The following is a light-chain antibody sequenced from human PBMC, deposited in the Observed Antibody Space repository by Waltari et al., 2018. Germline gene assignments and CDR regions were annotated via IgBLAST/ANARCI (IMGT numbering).Light chain of an antibody. CDR3: SSYTSSTTLGV. CDR2: DVS. J-gene: IGLJ1*01. V-gene: IGLV2-14*03. Sequence: QSALTQPASVSGSPGQSLTISCAGTSSDVGDYNYVSWYQQHPGKAPKLMIFDVSNRPSGVSNRFSGSKSGHTASLTISGLQAEDEADYYCSSYTSSTTLGVFGTGTKVTVL. CDR1: SSDVGDYNY.